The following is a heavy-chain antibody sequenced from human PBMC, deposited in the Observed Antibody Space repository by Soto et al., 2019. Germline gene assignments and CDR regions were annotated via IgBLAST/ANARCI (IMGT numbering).Heavy chain of an antibody. CDR1: GFTFSSYA. J-gene: IGHJ4*02. CDR3: ARGPRYSSSLDY. V-gene: IGHV3-30-3*01. CDR2: ISYDGSNK. D-gene: IGHD6-13*01. Sequence: QVQLVESGGGVVQPGRSLRLSCAASGFTFSSYAMHWVRQAPGKGLEWVAVISYDGSNKYYADSVKGRFTISRDNSKNTLYLQINSLRAEDTAVYYCARGPRYSSSLDYWGQGTLVTVSS.